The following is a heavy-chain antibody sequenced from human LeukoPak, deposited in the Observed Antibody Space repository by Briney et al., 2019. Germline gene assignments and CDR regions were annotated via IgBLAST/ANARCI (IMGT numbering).Heavy chain of an antibody. Sequence: GSLRLSCAASGFTFSSYAISWVRQAPGKGLEWVSAISGSGGSTYYADSVKGRFTISRDNSKNTLYLQMNSLRAEDTAVYYCAKSSGLLPYYFDYWGQGTLVTVSS. CDR1: GFTFSSYA. D-gene: IGHD2-15*01. J-gene: IGHJ4*02. CDR3: AKSSGLLPYYFDY. V-gene: IGHV3-23*01. CDR2: ISGSGGST.